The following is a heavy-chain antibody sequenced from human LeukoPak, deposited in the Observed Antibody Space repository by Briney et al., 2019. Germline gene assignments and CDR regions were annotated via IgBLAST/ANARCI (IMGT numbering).Heavy chain of an antibody. CDR2: IYYSGST. D-gene: IGHD3-10*01. CDR1: GGSISSYY. CDR3: ASQVPRGENYFDY. Sequence: SETLSLTCTVSGGSISSYYWSWIRQPPGKGLEWIGYIYYSGSTNYNPSLKSRVTISVDTSKNQFSLKLSSVTAADTAVYYCASQVPRGENYFDYWGQGTLVTVSS. V-gene: IGHV4-59*01. J-gene: IGHJ4*02.